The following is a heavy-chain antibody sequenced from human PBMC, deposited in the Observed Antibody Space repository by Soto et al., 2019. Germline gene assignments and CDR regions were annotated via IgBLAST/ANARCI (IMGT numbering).Heavy chain of an antibody. Sequence: GGSPRLSCAASGFTFSRHWMSWVRQVPGKGLEWVAKINQDGSDKNYVDSVKGRFTISRDNAKNSLYLQMNNLRAEDTAVYYCARDGLPFALDIWGQGTMVTVSS. J-gene: IGHJ3*02. CDR3: ARDGLPFALDI. D-gene: IGHD3-16*01. CDR2: INQDGSDK. V-gene: IGHV3-7*03. CDR1: GFTFSRHW.